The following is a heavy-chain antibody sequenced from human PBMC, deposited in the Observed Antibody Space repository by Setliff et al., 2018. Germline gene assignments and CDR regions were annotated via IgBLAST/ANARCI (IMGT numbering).Heavy chain of an antibody. Sequence: SGPTLVNPTQTLTLTCTFSGFSLTTNGVGVGWIRQPPGKALEWLALIYWNDNTLYNPSLKSRLSITKDTSKNQVVLTLTSVDPADTATYYCAHRDAIAGPFDYWGQGTLVTVS. J-gene: IGHJ4*02. V-gene: IGHV2-5*01. D-gene: IGHD6-13*01. CDR3: AHRDAIAGPFDY. CDR2: IYWNDNT. CDR1: GFSLTTNGVG.